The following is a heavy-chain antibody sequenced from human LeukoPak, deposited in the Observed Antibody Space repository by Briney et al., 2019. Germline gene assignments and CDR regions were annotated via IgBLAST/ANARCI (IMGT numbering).Heavy chain of an antibody. CDR2: IIPILGIA. D-gene: IGHD3-10*01. V-gene: IGHV1-69*04. Sequence: SVKVSCKASGGTFSSYAISWVRQAPGQGLEWMGRIIPILGIANYAQKFQGRVTITADKSTSTAHMELSSLRSEDTAVYYCAGTRLWFGELLDYWGQGTLVTVSS. J-gene: IGHJ4*02. CDR3: AGTRLWFGELLDY. CDR1: GGTFSSYA.